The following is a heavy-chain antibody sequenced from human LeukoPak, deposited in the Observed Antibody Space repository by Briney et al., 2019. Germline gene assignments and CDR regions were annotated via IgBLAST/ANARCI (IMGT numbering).Heavy chain of an antibody. CDR2: ISSSSSYI. V-gene: IGHV3-21*01. D-gene: IGHD3-3*01. J-gene: IGHJ4*02. CDR3: AREMVPHGFWSGYQV. CDR1: GFTFSSYS. Sequence: GGSLRLSCAASGFTFSSYSMNWVRQAPGKGLEWVSSISSSSSYIYYADSVKGRFTISRDNAKNSLYLQMNSLRAEDTAVYYCAREMVPHGFWSGYQVWGQGTLVTVSS.